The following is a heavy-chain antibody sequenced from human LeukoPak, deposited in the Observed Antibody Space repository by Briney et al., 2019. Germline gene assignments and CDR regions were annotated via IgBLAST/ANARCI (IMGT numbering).Heavy chain of an antibody. Sequence: GESMKISCMGSGYSFSNYWIGWVRQMPGKGLEWMGIIYPDESNIRYSPSFQGQVTISVDKSISTAYLQWSSLKASDTAIYYCARHEGGGWYIDYWGQGTLVTVSS. D-gene: IGHD6-19*01. CDR1: GYSFSNYW. V-gene: IGHV5-51*01. CDR2: IYPDESNI. J-gene: IGHJ4*02. CDR3: ARHEGGGWYIDY.